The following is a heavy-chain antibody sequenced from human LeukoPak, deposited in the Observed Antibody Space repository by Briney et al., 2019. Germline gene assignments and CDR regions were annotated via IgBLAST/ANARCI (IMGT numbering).Heavy chain of an antibody. V-gene: IGHV3-43*01. CDR2: ISWDGGST. CDR1: GFTFDDYT. D-gene: IGHD6-19*01. CDR3: AKDGYSSGWYRGEYYFDY. Sequence: GGSLRLSSAASGFTFDDYTMHWVRQAPGKGLEWVSLISWDGGSTYYADSVKGRFTISRDNSKNSLYLQMNSLRTEDTALYYCAKDGYSSGWYRGEYYFDYWGQGTLVTVSS. J-gene: IGHJ4*02.